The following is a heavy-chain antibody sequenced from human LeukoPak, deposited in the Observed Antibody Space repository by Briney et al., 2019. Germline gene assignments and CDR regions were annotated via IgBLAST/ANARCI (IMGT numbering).Heavy chain of an antibody. Sequence: GGSLRLSCAASGFTFSNYAMSWVRQAPGKGLEWVSSISGNGCNIYYADSVKGRFTISRVNSKNTLYLQVNSLRAEDTAVYYCAKGGYCSRWSDDFDHWGQGTLVIVSS. CDR1: GFTFSNYA. CDR3: AKGGYCSRWSDDFDH. J-gene: IGHJ4*02. D-gene: IGHD6-13*01. V-gene: IGHV3-23*01. CDR2: ISGNGCNI.